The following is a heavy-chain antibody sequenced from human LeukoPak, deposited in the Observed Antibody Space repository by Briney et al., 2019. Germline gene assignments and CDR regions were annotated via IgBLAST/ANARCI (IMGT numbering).Heavy chain of an antibody. CDR2: FDPEDGET. CDR1: GYAPTELS. J-gene: IGHJ4*02. CDR3: ATEGPHCSSTSCPRRIVGALGY. D-gene: IGHD2-2*01. V-gene: IGHV1-24*01. Sequence: ASVKVSCKVSGYAPTELSMHWVRQAPGKGLEWMGGFDPEDGETIYAQKFQGRVTMTEDTSTDTAYMELSSLRSEDTAVYYCATEGPHCSSTSCPRRIVGALGYWGQGTLVTVSS.